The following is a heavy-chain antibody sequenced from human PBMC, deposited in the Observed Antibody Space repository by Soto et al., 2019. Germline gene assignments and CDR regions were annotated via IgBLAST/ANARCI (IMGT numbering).Heavy chain of an antibody. CDR1: GDSISSGGYS. CDR3: AAATHYFLDRNGYPTGPLFAPDI. V-gene: IGHV4-30-2*01. Sequence: QLQLQESGSGLVKPSQTLSLTCAVSGDSISSGGYSWNWIRQPPGKGLEWIGYIYHSGKAYYNPSLESRVIISVDTSENQISLKVTSVTAADTAVYYCAAATHYFLDRNGYPTGPLFAPDIWGLGTMVTVSS. CDR2: IYHSGKA. J-gene: IGHJ3*02. D-gene: IGHD3-22*01.